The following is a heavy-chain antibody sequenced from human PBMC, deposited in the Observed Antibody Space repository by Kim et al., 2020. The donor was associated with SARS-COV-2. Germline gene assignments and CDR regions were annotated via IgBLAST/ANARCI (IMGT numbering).Heavy chain of an antibody. D-gene: IGHD6-13*01. V-gene: IGHV1-2*02. CDR3: VRDLAAAALQFDY. J-gene: IGHJ4*02. CDR1: GYTFTGYY. CDR2: ISPNSGDT. Sequence: ASVKVSCKASGYTFTGYYMHWVRQAPGQGLEWMGWISPNSGDTDYAQKFQGRVTMTRDTSISTVYMDLSRLTSDDTAVYFCVRDLAAAALQFDYWGQGTLVTVSS.